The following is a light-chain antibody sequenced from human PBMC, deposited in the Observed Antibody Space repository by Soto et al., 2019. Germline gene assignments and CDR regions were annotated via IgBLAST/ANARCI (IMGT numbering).Light chain of an antibody. J-gene: IGLJ3*02. CDR1: SSNIGNNY. Sequence: QSVLTQPPSVSAAPGQTVTISCSGSSSNIGNNYVSWYQQLPGTAPKLLIYDNNKRPSGIPDRFSGSKSGTSATLGITGLQTGDEADYYCGTWDNSLIAGVFGGGTKLTVL. CDR2: DNN. CDR3: GTWDNSLIAGV. V-gene: IGLV1-51*01.